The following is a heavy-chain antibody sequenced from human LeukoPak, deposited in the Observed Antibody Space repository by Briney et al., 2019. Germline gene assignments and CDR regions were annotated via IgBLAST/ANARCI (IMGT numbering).Heavy chain of an antibody. V-gene: IGHV7-4-1*02. CDR3: ARDPDGSGWYRQFDY. Sequence: ASVKVSCKASGYTFTNYAINWVRQAPGQGLEWMGWINTNTGNPTYARGVTGQFVFSSDTSVSTAHLQINSLKAEDTAVYYCARDPDGSGWYRQFDYWGQGTLVTVSS. CDR1: GYTFTNYA. J-gene: IGHJ4*02. CDR2: INTNTGNP. D-gene: IGHD6-19*01.